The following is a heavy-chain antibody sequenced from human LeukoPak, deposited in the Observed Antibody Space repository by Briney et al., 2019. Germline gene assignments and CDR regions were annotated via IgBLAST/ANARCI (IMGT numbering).Heavy chain of an antibody. V-gene: IGHV3-7*01. Sequence: GGSLRFSCAASGFTFSRYWMSWVRQAPGKGLEWVANIKEDSSEKYYVDSVKGRFTISRDNAKNSLSLEMNSLRAEDTAVYYCARDANWGQGTLVNVFS. CDR2: IKEDSSEK. J-gene: IGHJ4*02. CDR1: GFTFSRYW. CDR3: ARDAN.